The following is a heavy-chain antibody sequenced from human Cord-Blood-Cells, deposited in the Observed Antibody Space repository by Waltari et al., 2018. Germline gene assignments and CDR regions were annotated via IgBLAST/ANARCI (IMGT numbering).Heavy chain of an antibody. CDR1: GGTFSRDA. CDR3: ARATGSYDSSGYYSYYGMNV. V-gene: IGHV1-69*06. CDR2: IIPIFGTA. J-gene: IGHJ6*02. Sequence: VSCKASGGTFSRDAISWVRQAPGQGLEWMAGIIPIFGTANYAQKFQGRVTITADKSTSTAYMELSSLRSEDTAVYYCARATGSYDSSGYYSYYGMNVWGQGTTVTVSS. D-gene: IGHD3-22*01.